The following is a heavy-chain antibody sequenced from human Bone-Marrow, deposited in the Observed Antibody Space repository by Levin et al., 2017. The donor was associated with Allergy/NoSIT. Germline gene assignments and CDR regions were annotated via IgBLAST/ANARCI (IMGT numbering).Heavy chain of an antibody. V-gene: IGHV3-43D*03. Sequence: PGGSLRLSCVASGFSFDDYAMHWVRQAPGKGLEWFSLVSWDGGSTYYADSVKGRFSISRDNTKNSLYLHMNSLRPEDTALYYCAKAMEASSLFDSWGQGTLVTVSS. CDR2: VSWDGGST. J-gene: IGHJ4*02. D-gene: IGHD6-6*01. CDR3: AKAMEASSLFDS. CDR1: GFSFDDYA.